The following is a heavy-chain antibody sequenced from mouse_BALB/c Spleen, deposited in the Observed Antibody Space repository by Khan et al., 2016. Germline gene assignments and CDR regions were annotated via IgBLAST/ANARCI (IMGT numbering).Heavy chain of an antibody. J-gene: IGHJ3*01. CDR2: IYPGDGDT. V-gene: IGHV1-87*01. D-gene: IGHD2-4*01. CDR1: GYTFTSYW. Sequence: QVQLKQSGAELARPGASVKLSCKASGYTFTSYWMQWVKQRPGQGLEWIGAIYPGDGDTRYTQKFKGKATLTADKSYRTAYMQLSSLASEDSAVYYCARGGVITTPFAYWGQGTLVTVSA. CDR3: ARGGVITTPFAY.